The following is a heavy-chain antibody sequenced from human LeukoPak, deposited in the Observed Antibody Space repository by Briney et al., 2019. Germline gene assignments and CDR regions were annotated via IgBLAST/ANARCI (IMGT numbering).Heavy chain of an antibody. CDR3: ARDRGVGAAAGLHPSDY. V-gene: IGHV1-2*02. D-gene: IGHD6-13*01. CDR2: INPNSGGT. CDR1: GYTFTGYY. Sequence: ASVKVSCKASGYTFTGYYMHWVRQAPGQGLERMGWINPNSGGTNYAQKFQGRVTMTRDTSISTAYMELSRLRSDDTAVYYCARDRGVGAAAGLHPSDYWGQGTLVTVSS. J-gene: IGHJ4*02.